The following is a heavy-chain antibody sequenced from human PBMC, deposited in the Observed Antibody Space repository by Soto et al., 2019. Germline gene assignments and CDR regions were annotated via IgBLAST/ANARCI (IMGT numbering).Heavy chain of an antibody. J-gene: IGHJ5*02. Sequence: QVQLVQSGAEVQKPGSSVKVSCKASGGTFSSYAISWVRQAPGQGLEWMGGIIPIFGTANYAQKFQGRVTITADKSTSTAYMELSSLRSEDTAVYYCARGLGYCSSTSCRAGWFDPWGQGTLVTVSS. CDR2: IIPIFGTA. CDR3: ARGLGYCSSTSCRAGWFDP. V-gene: IGHV1-69*06. CDR1: GGTFSSYA. D-gene: IGHD2-2*01.